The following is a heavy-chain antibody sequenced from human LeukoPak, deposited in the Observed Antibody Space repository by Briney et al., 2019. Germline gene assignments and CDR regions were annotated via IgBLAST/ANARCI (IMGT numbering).Heavy chain of an antibody. Sequence: SETLSLTCTVSGYFISSGYYWGWIRQTPGKGLEWIGSIYHSGSTYYNPSLKSRVTISVDTSKNQFSLKLSSVTAADTAVYYCAGYDLWSGYFDYWGQGTLVTVSS. CDR2: IYHSGST. CDR1: GYFISSGYY. D-gene: IGHD3-3*01. J-gene: IGHJ4*02. CDR3: AGYDLWSGYFDY. V-gene: IGHV4-38-2*02.